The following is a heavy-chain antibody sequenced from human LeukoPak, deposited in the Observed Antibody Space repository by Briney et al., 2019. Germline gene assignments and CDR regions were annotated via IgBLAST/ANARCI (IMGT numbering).Heavy chain of an antibody. J-gene: IGHJ4*02. CDR1: GGSFSGYY. D-gene: IGHD2-15*01. CDR2: INHSGST. Sequence: SETLSLTCAVHGGSFSGYYWSWIRQPPGKGLEWIGEINHSGSTNYNPSLKSRVTISVDTSKNQFSLKLSSVTAADTAVYYCARGAQDHFDYWGQGTLVTVSS. CDR3: ARGAQDHFDY. V-gene: IGHV4-34*01.